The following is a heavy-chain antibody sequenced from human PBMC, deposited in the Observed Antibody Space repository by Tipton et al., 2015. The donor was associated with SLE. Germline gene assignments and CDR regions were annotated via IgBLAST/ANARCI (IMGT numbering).Heavy chain of an antibody. J-gene: IGHJ3*01. Sequence: SLRLSCTASGFTFGNYAMSWVRQAPGKGLEWVSGISGSGNNTYYADSVKGRFTISRDNAKNSLYLQMNSLRVEDTAVYYCARDTHSGRRSDQWGQGTMVTVSS. CDR3: ARDTHSGRRSDQ. D-gene: IGHD1-26*01. CDR1: GFTFGNYA. CDR2: ISGSGNNT. V-gene: IGHV3-11*04.